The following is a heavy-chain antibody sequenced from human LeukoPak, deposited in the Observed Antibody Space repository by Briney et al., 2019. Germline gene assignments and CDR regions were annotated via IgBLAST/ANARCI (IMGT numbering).Heavy chain of an antibody. Sequence: ASVKVSCKASGGTFSSYAISWVRQAPGQGLEWMGRIVPIFGTANYAQKFQGRVTMTRDTSISTAYMELSRLRSDDTAVYYCARVPLKVYYYDSSGYHYYFDYWGQGTLVTVSS. CDR3: ARVPLKVYYYDSSGYHYYFDY. D-gene: IGHD3-22*01. V-gene: IGHV1-69*05. CDR2: IVPIFGTA. CDR1: GGTFSSYA. J-gene: IGHJ4*02.